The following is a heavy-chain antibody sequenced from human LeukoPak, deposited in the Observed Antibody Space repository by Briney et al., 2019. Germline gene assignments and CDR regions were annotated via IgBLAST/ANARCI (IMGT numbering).Heavy chain of an antibody. Sequence: PSETLSLTCAFSGGSISSYYWSWIRQPAGKGLEWIGRIYASGSTNYNPSLKSRVTMSVDTSKNQFSLKLSSVTAADTAVYYCAKRPMCGGDCYNLDYWGQGTLVTVSS. V-gene: IGHV4-4*07. CDR2: IYASGST. CDR3: AKRPMCGGDCYNLDY. D-gene: IGHD2-21*02. J-gene: IGHJ4*02. CDR1: GGSISSYY.